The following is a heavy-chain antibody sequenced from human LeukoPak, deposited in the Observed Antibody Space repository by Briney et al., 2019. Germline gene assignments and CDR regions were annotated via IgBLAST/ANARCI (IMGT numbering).Heavy chain of an antibody. Sequence: GGSLRLSCAASGFTVSSNYMSWVRQAPGKGLEWVSGINVSGGSTFYADSVRGRFTISRDNSKNTPYLQMNSLRAEDTAVYYCAKSDYGYYFDYWGQGILVTVSS. V-gene: IGHV3-23*01. D-gene: IGHD4-17*01. CDR3: AKSDYGYYFDY. CDR2: INVSGGST. J-gene: IGHJ4*02. CDR1: GFTVSSNY.